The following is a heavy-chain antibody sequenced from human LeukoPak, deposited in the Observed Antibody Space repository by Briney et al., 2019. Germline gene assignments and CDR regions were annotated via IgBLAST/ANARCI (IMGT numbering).Heavy chain of an antibody. J-gene: IGHJ4*02. Sequence: SETLSLTCAVSGVSTTTRDCWCWVLQPPGKGLEWIGEICLDGRIHYTPSLRSRLSISIDRSKAQFSLNLVSVAAADTAIYFCASQGGLRNDFWGQGILVSVSS. V-gene: IGHV4-4*02. D-gene: IGHD2-15*01. CDR1: GVSTTTRDC. CDR2: ICLDGRI. CDR3: ASQGGLRNDF.